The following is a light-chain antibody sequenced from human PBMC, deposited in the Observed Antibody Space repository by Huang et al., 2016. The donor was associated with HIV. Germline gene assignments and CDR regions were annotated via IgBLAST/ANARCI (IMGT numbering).Light chain of an antibody. J-gene: IGKJ5*01. CDR3: HQRSNWPIT. CDR2: DAS. CDR1: QSISSY. V-gene: IGKV3-11*01. Sequence: EIVLTQSPATLSLSPGERATLSCRASQSISSYLACYQQKHGQAPRLLTYDASNSATVVQARFSGSGSGSDFTLTISSLEPEDFAVYYCHQRSNWPITFGQGTRLEMK.